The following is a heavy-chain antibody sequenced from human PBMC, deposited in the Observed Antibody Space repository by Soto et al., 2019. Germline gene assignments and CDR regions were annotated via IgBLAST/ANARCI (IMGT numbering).Heavy chain of an antibody. D-gene: IGHD3-10*01. V-gene: IGHV3-21*01. CDR3: ARDILSGGAYPDS. CDR1: GLTFSTYT. J-gene: IGHJ5*01. Sequence: GALRLSCAASGLTFSTYTMNLVRQAPGKGLEWISSISSGSSYIYYAGSVKGRFTISRDNAKNSLFLQMNSLRADDTAVYYCARDILSGGAYPDSWGQGTKVTVSS. CDR2: ISSGSSYI.